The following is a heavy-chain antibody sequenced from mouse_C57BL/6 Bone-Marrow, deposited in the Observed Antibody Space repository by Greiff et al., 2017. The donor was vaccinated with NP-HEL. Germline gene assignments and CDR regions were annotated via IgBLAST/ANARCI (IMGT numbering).Heavy chain of an antibody. D-gene: IGHD2-13*01. CDR3: ARRLLEYYYAMDY. CDR1: GYTFTSYW. Sequence: VQLQQPGAELVKPGASVKMSCKASGYTFTSYWITWVKQRPGQGLEWIGDIYPGSGSTNYNEKFKSKATLTVDTSSSTAYMQLSSLTSEDSAVYYCARRLLEYYYAMDYWGQGTSVTVSS. V-gene: IGHV1-55*01. CDR2: IYPGSGST. J-gene: IGHJ4*01.